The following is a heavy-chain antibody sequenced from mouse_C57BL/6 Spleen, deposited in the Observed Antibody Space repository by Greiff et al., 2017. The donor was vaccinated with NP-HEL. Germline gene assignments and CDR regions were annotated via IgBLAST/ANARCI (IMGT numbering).Heavy chain of an antibody. CDR1: GFTFSSYG. CDR2: ISSGGSYT. CDR3: ARPPFYYGSSYGYFDV. V-gene: IGHV5-6*01. Sequence: EVKLVESGGDLVKPGGSLKLSCAASGFTFSSYGMSWVRQTPDKRLEWVATISSGGSYTYYPDSVKGRFTLSRDNAKNTLYLQMSSLKSEDTAMYYCARPPFYYGSSYGYFDVWGTGTTVTVSS. D-gene: IGHD1-1*01. J-gene: IGHJ1*03.